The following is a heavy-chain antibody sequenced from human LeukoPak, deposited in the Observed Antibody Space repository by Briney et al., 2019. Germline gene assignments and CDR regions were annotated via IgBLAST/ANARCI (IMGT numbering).Heavy chain of an antibody. Sequence: GGSLRLSCAASGFSFSTYWMHWVRQAPGKGLEWVANIKEDGSEKNSADSVKGRFTISRDNAKTPVYLQMNSLRAEDTAVYYCSRGANWVDFDTWGQGTMVTVSS. CDR3: SRGANWVDFDT. CDR2: IKEDGSEK. D-gene: IGHD2-15*01. V-gene: IGHV3-7*04. CDR1: GFSFSTYW. J-gene: IGHJ3*02.